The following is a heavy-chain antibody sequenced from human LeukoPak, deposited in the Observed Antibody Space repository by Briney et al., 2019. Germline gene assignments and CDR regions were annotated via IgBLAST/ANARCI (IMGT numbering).Heavy chain of an antibody. CDR2: ISWNSGSI. D-gene: IGHD6-13*01. V-gene: IGHV3-9*01. Sequence: GGSLRLSCAASGFTFDDYAMHWVRQAPGKGLEWVSGISWNSGSIGYADSVKGRFTISRDNAKNSLYLQMNSLRAEDTALYYCAKDIGSSSLWGQGTLVTVSS. J-gene: IGHJ4*02. CDR3: AKDIGSSSL. CDR1: GFTFDDYA.